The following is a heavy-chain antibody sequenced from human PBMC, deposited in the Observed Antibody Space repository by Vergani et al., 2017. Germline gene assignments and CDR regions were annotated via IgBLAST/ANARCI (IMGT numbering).Heavy chain of an antibody. Sequence: EVQLLESGGGLVQPGGSLRLSCAASGFTFSSYAMSWVRQAPGKGLEWVSAISGSGGSTYYADSVKGRFTISRDNSKNTLYLQINSLRAEDTAVYYCAKWYDYVWGSYRETYFDYWGQGTLVTVSS. D-gene: IGHD3-16*02. CDR1: GFTFSSYA. V-gene: IGHV3-23*01. CDR2: ISGSGGST. J-gene: IGHJ4*02. CDR3: AKWYDYVWGSYRETYFDY.